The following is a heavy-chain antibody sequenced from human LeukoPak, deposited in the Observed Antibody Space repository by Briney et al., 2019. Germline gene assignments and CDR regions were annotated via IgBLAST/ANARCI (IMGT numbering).Heavy chain of an antibody. Sequence: GASVKVSCKASGYTFTSYDINWVRQATGQGLEWMGWMNPNSGNTGYAQKFQGRVTITADESTSTAYMELSSLRSEDTAVYYCARAGMGYSGSYYVWFDPWGQGTLVTVSS. CDR3: ARAGMGYSGSYYVWFDP. D-gene: IGHD1-26*01. CDR1: GYTFTSYD. V-gene: IGHV1-8*01. J-gene: IGHJ5*02. CDR2: MNPNSGNT.